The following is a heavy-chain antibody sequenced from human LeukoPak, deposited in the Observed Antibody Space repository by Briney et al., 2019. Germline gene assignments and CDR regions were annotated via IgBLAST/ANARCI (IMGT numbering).Heavy chain of an antibody. Sequence: GGSLRLSCAASGFTFSNSAMSWVHQAPGKGLEWVSYISSSSSTIYYADSVKGRFTISRDNAKNSLYLQMNSLRAEDTAVYYCARDQYDFWSGPLGYYYYMDVWGKGTTVTVSS. CDR2: ISSSSSTI. CDR3: ARDQYDFWSGPLGYYYYMDV. V-gene: IGHV3-48*04. CDR1: GFTFSNSA. D-gene: IGHD3-3*01. J-gene: IGHJ6*03.